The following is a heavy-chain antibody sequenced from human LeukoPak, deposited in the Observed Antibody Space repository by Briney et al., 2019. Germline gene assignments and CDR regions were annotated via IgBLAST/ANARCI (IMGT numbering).Heavy chain of an antibody. CDR2: ISSSSSYI. V-gene: IGHV3-21*01. D-gene: IGHD1-26*01. CDR1: GFTFSSYS. J-gene: IGHJ5*02. Sequence: PGGSLRLSCAASGFTFSSYSMSWVRQAPGKGLEWVSSISSSSSYIYYADSVKGRFTISRDNAKNSLYLQMNSLRAEDTAVYYCARGGGEWELGSNWFDPWGQGTLVTVSS. CDR3: ARGGGEWELGSNWFDP.